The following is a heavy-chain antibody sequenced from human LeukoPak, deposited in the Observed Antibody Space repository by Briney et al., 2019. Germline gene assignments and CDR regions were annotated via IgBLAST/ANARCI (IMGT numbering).Heavy chain of an antibody. Sequence: ASVKVSCKASGYTFTSYDINWVRQATGQGLEWMGWMNPNSGNTGYAQKFQGRVTVTRNTSISTAYMELSSLRSEDTAVYYCARTLPYYYYYGMDVWGQGTTVTVSS. J-gene: IGHJ6*02. CDR3: ARTLPYYYYYGMDV. CDR2: MNPNSGNT. CDR1: GYTFTSYD. V-gene: IGHV1-8*01.